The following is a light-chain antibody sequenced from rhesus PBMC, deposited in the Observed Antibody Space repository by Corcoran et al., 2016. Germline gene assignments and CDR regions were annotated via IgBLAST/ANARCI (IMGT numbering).Light chain of an antibody. V-gene: IGKV1-28*02. J-gene: IGKJ2*01. CDR2: AAS. CDR1: QGISSY. CDR3: QQYDDLPYS. Sequence: DIQMTQSLSSLSASVGDTVTITCRASQGISSYLNWFQQKQGKAPKLLIYAASSLESGVPSRFSGSGSGTDCTLTISSLQPEDFATYYCQQYDDLPYSFGQGTKVEIK.